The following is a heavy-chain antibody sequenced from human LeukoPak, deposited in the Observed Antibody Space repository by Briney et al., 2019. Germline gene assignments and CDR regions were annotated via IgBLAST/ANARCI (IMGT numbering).Heavy chain of an antibody. CDR2: VSHSGNT. Sequence: SSETLSLTCTLSGDSITSSDHYWVWIRQSPGKGLEWIGSVSHSGNTYYKSSLRSRVTVSLATSKNEFSLILTSVTAADTAEYYCARHLYYSASAFWYIDLWGRGTLVIVSP. D-gene: IGHD3-10*01. V-gene: IGHV4-39*01. J-gene: IGHJ2*01. CDR3: ARHLYYSASAFWYIDL. CDR1: GDSITSSDHY.